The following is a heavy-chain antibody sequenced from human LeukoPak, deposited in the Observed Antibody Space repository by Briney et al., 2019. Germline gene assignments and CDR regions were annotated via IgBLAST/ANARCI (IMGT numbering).Heavy chain of an antibody. J-gene: IGHJ4*02. CDR3: ARRGTSSSWAHFDY. CDR2: IVYDGRNQ. Sequence: GKSLRLSCAASGFTFSYYGIHWVRQVPGKGLEWVAGIVYDGRNQFYADPVKGRFTISRDNAKNSLYLQMNSLGAEDTAVYYCARRGTSSSWAHFDYWGQGTLVTVSS. V-gene: IGHV3-30*03. CDR1: GFTFSYYG. D-gene: IGHD6-13*01.